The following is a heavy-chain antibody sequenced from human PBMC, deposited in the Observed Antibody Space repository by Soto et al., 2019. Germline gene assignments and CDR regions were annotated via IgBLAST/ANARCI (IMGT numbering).Heavy chain of an antibody. CDR1: LLNFNIAW. D-gene: IGHD1-1*01. CDR3: TTMNDRDAFEI. V-gene: IGHV3-15*01. Sequence: EEQLVESGGGLVERGGSLRLSCAASLLNFNIAWLSWVRQAPGKGLEWVGRIKNNADGGTADSAAPVKDRFIVSRDDSKSTLYLQMNSLKSEDTAMYYCTTMNDRDAFEIWGQGAMVTVSS. CDR2: IKNNADGGTA. J-gene: IGHJ3*02.